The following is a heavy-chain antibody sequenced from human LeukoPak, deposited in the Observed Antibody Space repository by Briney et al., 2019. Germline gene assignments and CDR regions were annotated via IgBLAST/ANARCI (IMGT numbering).Heavy chain of an antibody. V-gene: IGHV3-23*01. Sequence: GGSLRLSCAASGFTFRNYAMTWVRQAPGRGLEWVSVVTGNGDTTYYADSLKGRFTISRDNSRNTLYLQMNSLRAEDTAVYHCARNAADCTTSACYDSWGQGTLVTVSS. CDR1: GFTFRNYA. D-gene: IGHD2-8*01. CDR2: VTGNGDTT. CDR3: ARNAADCTTSACYDS. J-gene: IGHJ4*02.